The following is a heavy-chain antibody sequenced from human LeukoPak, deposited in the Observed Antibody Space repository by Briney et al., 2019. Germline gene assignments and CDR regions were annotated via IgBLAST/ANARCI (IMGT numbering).Heavy chain of an antibody. V-gene: IGHV1-46*01. Sequence: SVKVSCKASVYTFTSYYMHWVRQAPGQGLEWMGIINPSGGSTSYAQKFQGRVTMTRDTSTSTVYMELSSLRSEDPGVYYCATAPIAAAGTDYFAYWGQGTLVTVYS. D-gene: IGHD6-13*01. J-gene: IGHJ4*02. CDR1: VYTFTSYY. CDR2: INPSGGST. CDR3: ATAPIAAAGTDYFAY.